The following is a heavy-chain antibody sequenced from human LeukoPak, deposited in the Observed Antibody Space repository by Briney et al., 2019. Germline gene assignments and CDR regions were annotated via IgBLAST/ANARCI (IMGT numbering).Heavy chain of an antibody. CDR3: ASGYYDYVWGSYRPPGFDY. CDR2: IYPGDSDT. CDR1: GYSFTSYW. J-gene: IGHJ4*02. D-gene: IGHD3-16*02. Sequence: GESLKISCKGSGYSFTSYWIGWVRQMPGKGLEWMGIIYPGDSDTRYSPSFQGQVTISADKSISTAYLQWSSLKASDTAMYYCASGYYDYVWGSYRPPGFDYWGQGTLVTASS. V-gene: IGHV5-51*01.